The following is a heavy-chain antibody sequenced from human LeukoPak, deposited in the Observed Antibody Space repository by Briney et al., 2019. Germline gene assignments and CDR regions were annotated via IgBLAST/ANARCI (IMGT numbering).Heavy chain of an antibody. J-gene: IGHJ4*02. Sequence: GESLKISCKGSGYSFTSYWVAWVRQLPGKGLEWMGIIYPGDSATIYSPSFQGLVTISADKSISTAYLQWSSLKASDTAMYYCARVVGTYYFDSSGYPYYFDYWGQGTLVTVSS. CDR2: IYPGDSAT. V-gene: IGHV5-51*01. D-gene: IGHD3-22*01. CDR3: ARVVGTYYFDSSGYPYYFDY. CDR1: GYSFTSYW.